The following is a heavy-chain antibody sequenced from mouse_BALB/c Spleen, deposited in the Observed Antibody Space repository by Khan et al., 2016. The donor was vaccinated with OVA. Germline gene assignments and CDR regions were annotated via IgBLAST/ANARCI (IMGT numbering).Heavy chain of an antibody. CDR3: ARVCGGDFDY. J-gene: IGHJ2*01. CDR1: GYSITSYYV. V-gene: IGHV3-2*02. Sequence: EVKLLESGPGLVKPSQSLSLTCTVTGYSITSYYVRYWIRQLPGNQLEWMGFISNSGNTNYNPLIKSRITITRDTSNKQFFQQLNSVTTEDTATYYCARVCGGDFDYWGQGTTLTVSS. CDR2: ISNSGNT.